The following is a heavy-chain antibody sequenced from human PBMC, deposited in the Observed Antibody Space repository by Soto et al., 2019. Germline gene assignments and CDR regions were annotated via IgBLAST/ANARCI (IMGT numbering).Heavy chain of an antibody. J-gene: IGHJ6*02. CDR2: ISAYNGNT. D-gene: IGHD3-16*01. CDR1: GYTFTSYG. CDR3: ARDGALGDNYYCDGMDV. Sequence: ASVKVSCKASGYTFTSYGISWVRQAPGQGLEWMGWISAYNGNTNYAQKLQGRVTMTTDTSTSTAYMELRSLRSDDTAVYYCARDGALGDNYYCDGMDVWGQGTTVTVSS. V-gene: IGHV1-18*01.